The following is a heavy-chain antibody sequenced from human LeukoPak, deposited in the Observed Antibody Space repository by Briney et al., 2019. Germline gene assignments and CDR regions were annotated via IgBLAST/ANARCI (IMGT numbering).Heavy chain of an antibody. CDR1: GGTFSSYA. D-gene: IGHD6-19*01. V-gene: IGHV1-69*13. Sequence: ASVKVSCKASGGTFSSYAISWARQAPGQGLEWMGGIIPIFGTANYAQKFQGRVTITADESTSTAYMELSSLRSEDTAVYYCASVIAVAAYYYGMDVWGQGTTVTVSS. CDR3: ASVIAVAAYYYGMDV. J-gene: IGHJ6*02. CDR2: IIPIFGTA.